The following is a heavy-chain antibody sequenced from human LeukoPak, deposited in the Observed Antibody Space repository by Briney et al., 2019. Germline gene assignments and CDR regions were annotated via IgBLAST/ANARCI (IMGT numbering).Heavy chain of an antibody. CDR2: INHSGGT. V-gene: IGHV4-34*01. D-gene: IGHD3-22*01. CDR3: ARLSIGDSRGQRI. CDR1: GGSISGYY. Sequence: SETLSLTCAVYGGSISGYYWSWIRPPPRNWLEWIGEINHSGGTNYNPSLKSRVTISVDTSKNQFSLKLSPVTAADTAVYYCARLSIGDSRGQRIWGQGTMVTVSS. J-gene: IGHJ3*02.